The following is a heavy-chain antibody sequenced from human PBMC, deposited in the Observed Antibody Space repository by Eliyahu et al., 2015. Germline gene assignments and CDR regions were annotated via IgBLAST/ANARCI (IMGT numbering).Heavy chain of an antibody. D-gene: IGHD1-14*01. V-gene: IGHV4-4*07. CDR1: GGXINSYS. CDR3: ARYTGANQYYFDY. Sequence: QVQLQESGPGLVKPSETLSLXCTVXGGXINSYSWNWXRQPAGKGLEWIARIYTGGSTNYNPSLKSRVTMSVDTSRNQFSLELSSVTAADTAVYYCARYTGANQYYFDYWGQGTLVTVSS. J-gene: IGHJ4*02. CDR2: IYTGGST.